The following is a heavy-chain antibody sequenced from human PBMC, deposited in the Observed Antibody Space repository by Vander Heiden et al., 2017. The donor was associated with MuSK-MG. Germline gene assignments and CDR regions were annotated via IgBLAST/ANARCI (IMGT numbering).Heavy chain of an antibody. CDR2: VDPEDGET. CDR1: GYTFTDYY. J-gene: IGHJ4*02. V-gene: IGHV1-69-2*01. D-gene: IGHD3-10*01. CDR3: ATANFSSRVQGVEFDY. Sequence: EVQLVQSGAEVKKPGATVKISCKVSGYTFTDYYMHWVQQAPGKGLEWMGLVDPEDGETIYAEKFQGRVTITADTSTDTADMELSSMRSEETAVYYCATANFSSRVQGVEFDYWGQGTMVTVYS.